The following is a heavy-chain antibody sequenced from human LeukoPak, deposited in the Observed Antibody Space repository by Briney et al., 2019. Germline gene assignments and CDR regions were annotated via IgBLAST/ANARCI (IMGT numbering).Heavy chain of an antibody. CDR1: GGSISSYH. D-gene: IGHD6-19*01. CDR2: IHNRGST. V-gene: IGHV4-59*08. Sequence: SETLSLTCTVSGGSISSYHWSWIRQPPGKGLEWIGYIHNRGSTRDNPSLKSRVTISVDTSKNQFSLRLSSVTAADTAVYYCARYLSSGWSGYWGQGTPVTVSS. CDR3: ARYLSSGWSGY. J-gene: IGHJ4*02.